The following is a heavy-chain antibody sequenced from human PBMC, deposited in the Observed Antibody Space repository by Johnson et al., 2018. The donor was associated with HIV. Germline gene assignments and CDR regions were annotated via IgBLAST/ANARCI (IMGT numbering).Heavy chain of an antibody. CDR2: IWYDGSNK. V-gene: IGHV3-33*01. D-gene: IGHD1-26*01. CDR3: ARRSWAFDAFDI. Sequence: QVLLVESGGGVVQPGRYLRLSCAASGFTFSSYGMHWVRQAPGKGLEWVAVIWYDGSNKYYADSVKGRFTTSRDNSKNKLYRQMNSLRAEDTAVYYCARRSWAFDAFDIWGQGTMVTVSS. CDR1: GFTFSSYG. J-gene: IGHJ3*02.